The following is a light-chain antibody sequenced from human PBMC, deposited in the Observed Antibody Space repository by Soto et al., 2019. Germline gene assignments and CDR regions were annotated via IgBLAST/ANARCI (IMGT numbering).Light chain of an antibody. Sequence: DIQITQSPSTLSASVGDRVTITCRASQSINSWLAWYQQKPGKAPKLLIHRASSLQSGVPSRFSGSGSGTDFTLTISSLQPDDFAAYYCQQYEVYPITFGQGTRLEIK. J-gene: IGKJ5*01. CDR3: QQYEVYPIT. V-gene: IGKV1-5*03. CDR1: QSINSW. CDR2: RAS.